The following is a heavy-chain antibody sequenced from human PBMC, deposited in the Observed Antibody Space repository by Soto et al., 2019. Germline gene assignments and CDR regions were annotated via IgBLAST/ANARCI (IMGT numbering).Heavy chain of an antibody. CDR2: MYNTGST. D-gene: IGHD2-21*02. Sequence: SETLSLTCTVSGGSISGYYWSWIRQPPGKGLEWIEYMYNTGSTVYNPSFKSRVTISVDTSKNQFSLKLNSVTAADTAVYYCARDLWGYCGTDCYPLDVWGQGTTVTVSS. V-gene: IGHV4-59*01. CDR3: ARDLWGYCGTDCYPLDV. CDR1: GGSISGYY. J-gene: IGHJ6*02.